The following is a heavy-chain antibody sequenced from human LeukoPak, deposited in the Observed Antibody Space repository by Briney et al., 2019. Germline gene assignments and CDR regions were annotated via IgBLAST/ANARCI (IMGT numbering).Heavy chain of an antibody. J-gene: IGHJ4*02. V-gene: IGHV4-4*07. Sequence: SETLSLTCSVSGGSISSYWWSWIRQPAGKGLEFIGRIYTSGRTNCNPSLKSRVSMSVDTSKNKFSLELRSVTAADTAVYFCARGGYTISSYIFDYWGQGALVTVSS. CDR1: GGSISSYW. CDR2: IYTSGRT. CDR3: ARGGYTISSYIFDY. D-gene: IGHD3-16*02.